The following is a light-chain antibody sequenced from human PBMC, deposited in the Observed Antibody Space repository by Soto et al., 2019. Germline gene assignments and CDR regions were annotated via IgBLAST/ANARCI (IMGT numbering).Light chain of an antibody. CDR3: QQYENPLLT. CDR2: DAS. CDR1: QDISNY. Sequence: DIQMTQSPSSLSASVGDRVTITCQASQDISNYLNWYQQKPGKAPKLLIYDASNLGTGVPSRFSGSVSGTDFTFTISGLQPEDTATYYCQQYENPLLTFGGGTKVEIK. V-gene: IGKV1-33*01. J-gene: IGKJ4*01.